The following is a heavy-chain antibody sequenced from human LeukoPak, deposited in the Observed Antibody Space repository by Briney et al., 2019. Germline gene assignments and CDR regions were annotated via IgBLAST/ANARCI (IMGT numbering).Heavy chain of an antibody. Sequence: WASVTVSCKASGYTFTSSYMHWVRHAPGQGLEWMGIINPSGGSTSYAQKFQGRVTMTRDMSTSTVYMELSSLRSEDTAVYYCARDPAGAEGMDVWGKGTTVTVSS. CDR3: ARDPAGAEGMDV. CDR1: GYTFTSSY. CDR2: INPSGGST. D-gene: IGHD3-10*01. J-gene: IGHJ6*03. V-gene: IGHV1-46*01.